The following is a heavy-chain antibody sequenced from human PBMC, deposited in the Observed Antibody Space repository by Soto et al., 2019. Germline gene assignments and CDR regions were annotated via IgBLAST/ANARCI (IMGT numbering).Heavy chain of an antibody. J-gene: IGHJ6*02. CDR2: ICSDGSRG. D-gene: IGHD3-16*01. CDR3: AGEPKGGAYDMDV. CDR1: RLTFSAHD. Sequence: QVQLVESGGGVVQPGTSLRLSCAASRLTFSAHDMHWVRQAPGKGLEWVALICSDGSRGFYADSVKGRFTITRDNFKYTLYLQMNSLGAEDTAVYYCAGEPKGGAYDMDVWGQGTTVTVSS. V-gene: IGHV3-33*01.